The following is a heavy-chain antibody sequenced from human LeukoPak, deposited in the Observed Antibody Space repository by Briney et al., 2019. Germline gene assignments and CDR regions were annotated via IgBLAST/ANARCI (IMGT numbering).Heavy chain of an antibody. CDR1: GFTFGDYA. CDR2: ISWNSGSI. D-gene: IGHD1-26*01. Sequence: PGGSLRLSCAAPGFTFGDYAMHWVRQAPGMGLEWVSGISWNSGSIGYADSVKGRFTISRDNAKNSLYLQMNSLRAEDTALYYCAKDVGATSDDAFDIWGQGIMVTVSS. J-gene: IGHJ3*02. V-gene: IGHV3-9*01. CDR3: AKDVGATSDDAFDI.